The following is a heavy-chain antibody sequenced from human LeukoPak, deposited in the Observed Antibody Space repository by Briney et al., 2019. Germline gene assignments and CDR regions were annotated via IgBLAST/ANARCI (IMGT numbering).Heavy chain of an antibody. V-gene: IGHV3-13*01. Sequence: PGGSLRLSCAASGFPFAAYDMHWVRQAPGKGLEWVSAFGSAGDTYYPGAVKGRFTISRDYAKNSLYLQMNNLRAEDTAVYYCAKVYFGSGNYPYYFDSWGQGTLVTVSS. CDR2: FGSAGDT. CDR1: GFPFAAYD. CDR3: AKVYFGSGNYPYYFDS. D-gene: IGHD3-10*01. J-gene: IGHJ4*02.